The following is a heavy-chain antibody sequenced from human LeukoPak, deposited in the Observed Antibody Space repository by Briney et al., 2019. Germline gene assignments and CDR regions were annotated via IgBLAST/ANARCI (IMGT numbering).Heavy chain of an antibody. V-gene: IGHV3-23*01. D-gene: IGHD1-26*01. Sequence: PGGSLRLSCAASGFTFSSYDMSWVRQAPGKGLEWVSGISGSGGDTYYADSVKGRFTISRDNSKNTLYLQMNSLRAEDTAVYYCAKSPVGGSYTTLDYWGQGTLVTVSS. CDR1: GFTFSSYD. J-gene: IGHJ4*02. CDR3: AKSPVGGSYTTLDY. CDR2: ISGSGGDT.